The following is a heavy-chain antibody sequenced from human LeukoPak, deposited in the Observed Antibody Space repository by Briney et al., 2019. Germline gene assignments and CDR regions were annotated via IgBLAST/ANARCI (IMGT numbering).Heavy chain of an antibody. V-gene: IGHV3-15*01. J-gene: IGHJ4*02. CDR1: GFTFSNAW. CDR2: IQSKTDGGTT. D-gene: IGHD6-13*01. Sequence: GGSLRLSCAASGFTFSNAWMSWVRRAPGKGLEWVGRIQSKTDGGTTDYAAPVKGRFTISRDDSKNTLYLQMNSLKTEDTAVYYCTTDWYDYWGQGTLITVSS. CDR3: TTDWYDY.